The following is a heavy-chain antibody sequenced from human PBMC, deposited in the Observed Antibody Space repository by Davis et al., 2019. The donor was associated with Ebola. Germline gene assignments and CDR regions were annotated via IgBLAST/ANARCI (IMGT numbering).Heavy chain of an antibody. J-gene: IGHJ6*03. CDR2: ISYDGSNK. D-gene: IGHD5-12*01. V-gene: IGHV3-30*03. Sequence: PGGSLRLSCAASGFTFSSYGMHWVRQAPGKGLEWVAAISYDGSNKYYADSVKGRFTISRDNSKNTLYLQMNSLRAEDTAVYYCARGDGSGYDPYYYYYMDVWGKGTTVTVSS. CDR3: ARGDGSGYDPYYYYYMDV. CDR1: GFTFSSYG.